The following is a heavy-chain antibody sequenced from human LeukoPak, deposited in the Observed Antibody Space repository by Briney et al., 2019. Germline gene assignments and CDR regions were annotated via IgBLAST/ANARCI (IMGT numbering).Heavy chain of an antibody. V-gene: IGHV5-51*01. D-gene: IGHD2-15*01. Sequence: PGESLQISFKGSGYSFTSYWIGWVRQLPGKGLEWMGIIYPGDSDTRYSPSFQGQVTISAGKSISTAYLQWSSLKASDTAMYYCARWWDSSREAFDYWGQGTLVTVSS. CDR3: ARWWDSSREAFDY. CDR1: GYSFTSYW. CDR2: IYPGDSDT. J-gene: IGHJ4*02.